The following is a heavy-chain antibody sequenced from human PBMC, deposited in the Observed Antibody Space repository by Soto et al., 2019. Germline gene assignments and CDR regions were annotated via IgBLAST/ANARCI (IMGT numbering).Heavy chain of an antibody. CDR1: GFTFSSYG. D-gene: IGHD5-18*01. CDR3: AKIRRGYSYGGFDY. J-gene: IGHJ4*02. Sequence: VQLVESGGGVVQPGRSLRLSCAASGFTFSSYGMHWVRQAPGKGLEWVAVISYDGSNKYYADSVKGRFTISRDNSKNTLYLQMNSLRAEDTAVYYCAKIRRGYSYGGFDYWGQGTLVTVSS. CDR2: ISYDGSNK. V-gene: IGHV3-30*18.